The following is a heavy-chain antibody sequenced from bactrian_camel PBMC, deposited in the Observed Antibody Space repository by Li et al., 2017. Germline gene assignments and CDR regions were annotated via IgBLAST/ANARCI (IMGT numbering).Heavy chain of an antibody. CDR2: ISSNGGTI. V-gene: IGHV3S40*01. D-gene: IGHD7*01. CDR1: GLTFRAFD. Sequence: VQLVESGGGLVQPGGSLTLTCTVSGLTFRAFDMSWVRQAPGKGLECVSFISSNGGTIEYVDSVKGRFVISRDNAKNTVYLEMNGLKSDDTAVYYCVADSHPHIWGQGTQVTVS. J-gene: IGHJ4*01. CDR3: VADSHPHI.